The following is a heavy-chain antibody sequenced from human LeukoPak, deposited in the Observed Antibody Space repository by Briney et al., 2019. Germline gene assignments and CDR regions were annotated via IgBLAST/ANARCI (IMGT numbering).Heavy chain of an antibody. CDR2: INHSGST. J-gene: IGHJ4*02. D-gene: IGHD5-18*01. V-gene: IGHV4-39*07. CDR3: ARGRVDTAMVTYYFDY. CDR1: GGSISSGGYY. Sequence: SSETLPLTCTVSGGSISSGGYYWSWIRQPPGKGLEWIGEINHSGSTNYNPSLKSRVTISVDTSKNQFSLKLSSVTAADTAVYYCARGRVDTAMVTYYFDYWGQGTLVTVSS.